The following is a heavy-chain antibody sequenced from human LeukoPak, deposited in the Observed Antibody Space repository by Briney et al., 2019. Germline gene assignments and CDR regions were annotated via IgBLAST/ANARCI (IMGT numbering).Heavy chain of an antibody. D-gene: IGHD4-17*01. Sequence: SETLSLTCAVYGGSFSGYYWSWIRQPPGKGLEWIGEINHSGSTNYNPSLKSRVTISVDKSKNAFSLKVTSVTAADTAVYYCAKNGYYSSDYWGQGTLVTVSS. CDR3: AKNGYYSSDY. CDR1: GGSFSGYY. V-gene: IGHV4-34*01. J-gene: IGHJ4*02. CDR2: INHSGST.